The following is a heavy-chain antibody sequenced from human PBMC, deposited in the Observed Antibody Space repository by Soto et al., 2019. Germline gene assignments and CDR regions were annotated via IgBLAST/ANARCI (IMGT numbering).Heavy chain of an antibody. Sequence: GESLKISCQASGYSFTTYWISWVRQMPGKGLECMGRIDPTDSYTDYGPSFEGHVTMSVDRSINTAYLEWSSLKASDTAMYYCARCFYDSSGYPRPDAFDIWGQGTMVTVSS. D-gene: IGHD3-22*01. CDR1: GYSFTTYW. J-gene: IGHJ3*02. CDR3: ARCFYDSSGYPRPDAFDI. V-gene: IGHV5-10-1*01. CDR2: IDPTDSYT.